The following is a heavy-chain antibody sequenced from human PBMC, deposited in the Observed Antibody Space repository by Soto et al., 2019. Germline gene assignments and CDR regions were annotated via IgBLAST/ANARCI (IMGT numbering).Heavy chain of an antibody. CDR1: GFSLSTSGVG. V-gene: IGHV2-5*02. CDR2: IYWDDDK. Sequence: SGPTLVNPTQTLTLTCTFSGFSLSTSGVGVGWIRQPPGKALEWLALIYWDDDKRYSPSLKSRLTITKDTSKNQVVLTMTNMEPVDTATYYCARQPPNYNGSWCLNWFDAWGQGTTVTVSS. J-gene: IGHJ5*02. D-gene: IGHD3-10*01. CDR3: ARQPPNYNGSWCLNWFDA.